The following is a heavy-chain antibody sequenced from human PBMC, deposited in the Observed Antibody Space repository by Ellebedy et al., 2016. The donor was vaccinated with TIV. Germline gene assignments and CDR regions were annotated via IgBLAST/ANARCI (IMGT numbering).Heavy chain of an antibody. J-gene: IGHJ6*02. D-gene: IGHD3-16*01. V-gene: IGHV3-13*01. CDR2: IDNAGDT. CDR1: GFTFSRYG. Sequence: GESLKISXAASGFTFSRYGMHWVRQSTRKGLEWVASIDNAGDTYYPGSVKGRFTISRENAKNSLYLQMNSLRVEDTAVYYCTRFEIISGGGYGMDVWGQGTTVTVSS. CDR3: TRFEIISGGGYGMDV.